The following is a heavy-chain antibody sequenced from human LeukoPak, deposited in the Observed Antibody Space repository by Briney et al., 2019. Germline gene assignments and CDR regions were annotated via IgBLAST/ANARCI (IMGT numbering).Heavy chain of an antibody. CDR1: GGSFSDYY. V-gene: IGHV4-34*01. CDR3: AGVPGVVITHYAFDI. D-gene: IGHD3-22*01. CDR2: VNHSGRV. Sequence: PSETLSLTCAVYGGSFSDYYWSWIRQPPGKGLEWIGEVNHSGRVQYNPSLKSRVTISIDMSKNQFSLKLSSVTAADTAVYYCAGVPGVVITHYAFDIWGQGTMVTVSS. J-gene: IGHJ3*02.